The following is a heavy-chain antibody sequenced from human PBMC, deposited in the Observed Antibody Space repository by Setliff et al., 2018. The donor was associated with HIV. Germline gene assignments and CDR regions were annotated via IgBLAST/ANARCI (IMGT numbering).Heavy chain of an antibody. V-gene: IGHV3-21*01. Sequence: GGSLRLSCGASGFTFSSYNMNWVRQAPGKGLEWVSSISSSGSVTYDADSVKGRFTISRDNTKNSLYLQMDSLRVEDTAVYYCVRSGANSSPAHARLDVWGQGTTVTVSS. J-gene: IGHJ6*02. CDR3: VRSGANSSPAHARLDV. CDR1: GFTFSSYN. CDR2: ISSSGSVT. D-gene: IGHD6-13*01.